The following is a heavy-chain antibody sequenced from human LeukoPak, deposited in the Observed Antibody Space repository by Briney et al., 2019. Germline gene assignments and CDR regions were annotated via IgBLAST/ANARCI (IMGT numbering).Heavy chain of an antibody. CDR3: ARVGSRYCSGANCYDGF. J-gene: IGHJ4*02. CDR2: ISYDGNNQ. D-gene: IGHD2-15*01. V-gene: IGHV3-30-3*01. Sequence: GSLRLSCAVSGFAFSSLAMHWVRQAPGKGLEWVAFISYDGNNQYYADSVKGRFTISRDNSKNTLYQQMNNLRAEDTAIYYCARVGSRYCSGANCYDGFWGQGTLVSVSS. CDR1: GFAFSSLA.